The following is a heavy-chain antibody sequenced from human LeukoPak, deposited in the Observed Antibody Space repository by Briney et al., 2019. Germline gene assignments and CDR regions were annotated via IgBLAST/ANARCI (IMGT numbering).Heavy chain of an antibody. D-gene: IGHD1-1*01. V-gene: IGHV3-23*01. Sequence: PGGSLRLSCAISGFIFKTNGMTWVRRSPGKGLEWLATIAGGDESTYYADSVKGRFAISRDNSKNTVFLHMNSLRVEDTAVYYCARGVYWSLDYWGQGTPVTVSS. CDR2: IAGGDEST. J-gene: IGHJ4*02. CDR3: ARGVYWSLDY. CDR1: GFIFKTNG.